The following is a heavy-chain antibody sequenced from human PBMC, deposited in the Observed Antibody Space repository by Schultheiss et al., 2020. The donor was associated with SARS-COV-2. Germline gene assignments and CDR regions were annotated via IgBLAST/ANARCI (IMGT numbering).Heavy chain of an antibody. J-gene: IGHJ4*02. V-gene: IGHV4-39*01. D-gene: IGHD2-15*01. CDR3: AATSGPYDY. CDR2: MFYTDNT. Sequence: SQTLSLTCTVSGGSISSSSYYWGWIRQPPGKGLEWIGSMFYTDNTYYNPPLKSRVTISADTSKNQFSLKLSSVTATDTAVYYCAATSGPYDYWGQGTLVTVSS. CDR1: GGSISSSSYY.